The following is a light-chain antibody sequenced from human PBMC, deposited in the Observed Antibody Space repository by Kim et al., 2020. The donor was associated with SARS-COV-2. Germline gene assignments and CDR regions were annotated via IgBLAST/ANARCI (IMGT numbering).Light chain of an antibody. CDR2: DAS. Sequence: SPGERATLSCRASQSVSSYLAWYQQKPGQAPRLLIYDASNRATGIPARFSGSGSGTDFTLTISSLEPEDFAVYYCQQRQNWPPLTFGGGTKVDIK. V-gene: IGKV3-11*01. CDR1: QSVSSY. CDR3: QQRQNWPPLT. J-gene: IGKJ4*01.